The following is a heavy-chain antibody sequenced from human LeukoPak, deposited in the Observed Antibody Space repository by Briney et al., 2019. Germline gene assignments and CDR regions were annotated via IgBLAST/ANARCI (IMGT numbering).Heavy chain of an antibody. CDR3: ARDPVYYYDLGPFDY. Sequence: PGGSLRLSCAASGFTFSSYSMNWVRQAPGKGLEWVSYISSSSSTIYYADSVKGRFTISRDNAKNSLYLQMNSLRAEDTAVYYCARDPVYYYDLGPFDYWGQGTLVTVSS. CDR1: GFTFSSYS. D-gene: IGHD3-22*01. CDR2: ISSSSSTI. V-gene: IGHV3-48*01. J-gene: IGHJ4*02.